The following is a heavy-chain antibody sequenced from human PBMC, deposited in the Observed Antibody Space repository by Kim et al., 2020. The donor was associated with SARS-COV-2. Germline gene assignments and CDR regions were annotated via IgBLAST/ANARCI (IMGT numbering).Heavy chain of an antibody. CDR3: ARDRDSMGWYFDL. D-gene: IGHD2-8*01. J-gene: IGHJ2*01. Sequence: ASVKVSCKASGYTFTGYYMHWVRQAPGQGLEWMGRINPNSGGTNYAQKFQGRVTMTRDTSISTAYMELSRLRSDDTAVYYCARDRDSMGWYFDLWGRGSLVTVSA. V-gene: IGHV1-2*06. CDR2: INPNSGGT. CDR1: GYTFTGYY.